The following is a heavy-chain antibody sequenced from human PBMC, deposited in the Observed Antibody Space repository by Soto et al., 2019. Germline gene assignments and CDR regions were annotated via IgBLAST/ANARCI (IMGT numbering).Heavy chain of an antibody. D-gene: IGHD6-19*01. Sequence: GGSLRLSCAASGFTFSSYAMSWVRQAPGKGLEWVSAISGSGGSTYYADSVKGRFTISRDNSKNTLYLQMNSLRAEDTAVYYCAKDRGGSSGWSMDLDYWGQGTLVTVSS. CDR3: AKDRGGSSGWSMDLDY. J-gene: IGHJ4*02. CDR1: GFTFSSYA. V-gene: IGHV3-23*01. CDR2: ISGSGGST.